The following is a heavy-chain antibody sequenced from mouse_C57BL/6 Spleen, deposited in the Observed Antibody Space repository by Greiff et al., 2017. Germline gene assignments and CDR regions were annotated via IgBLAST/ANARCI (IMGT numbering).Heavy chain of an antibody. CDR3: AREGIYYDYDEDYLDY. D-gene: IGHD2-4*01. Sequence: EVQLQQSGPGLVKPSQSLSLTCSVTGYSITSGYYWNWIRQFPGNKLEWMGYISYDGSNNYNPSLKNRISITRDTSKNQFFLKLNSVTTEDTATYYCAREGIYYDYDEDYLDYWGQGTTLTVSS. J-gene: IGHJ2*01. CDR2: ISYDGSN. V-gene: IGHV3-6*01. CDR1: GYSITSGYY.